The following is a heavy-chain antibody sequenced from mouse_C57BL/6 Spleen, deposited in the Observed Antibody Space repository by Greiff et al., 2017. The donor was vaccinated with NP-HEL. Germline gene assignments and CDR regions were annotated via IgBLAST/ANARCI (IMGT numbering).Heavy chain of an antibody. V-gene: IGHV1-82*01. CDR2: IYPGDGDT. CDR3: ARMVGDFDY. CDR1: GYAFSSSW. D-gene: IGHD1-1*02. Sequence: QVQLQQSGPELVKPGASVKISCKASGYAFSSSWMNWVKQRPGKGLEWIGRIYPGDGDTNYNGKFKGKATLTADKSSSTAYMQLSSLTSEDSAVYFCARMVGDFDYWGQGTTLTVSS. J-gene: IGHJ2*01.